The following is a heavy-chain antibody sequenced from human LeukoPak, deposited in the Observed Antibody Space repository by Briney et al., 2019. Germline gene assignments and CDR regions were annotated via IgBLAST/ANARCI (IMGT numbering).Heavy chain of an antibody. CDR1: DGSFSSYY. D-gene: IGHD4-23*01. CDR3: ARDKVVTIDFYYPYYMDV. J-gene: IGHJ6*03. Sequence: SETLFLTCGVYDGSFSSYYWSWIRQPPGKGLEWIGSNYYSGSTYYNPSLKSRVTISVDTSKNQFSLKLSSVTAADTAVYYCARDKVVTIDFYYPYYMDVWGKGTTVTVSS. CDR2: NYYSGST. V-gene: IGHV4-34*01.